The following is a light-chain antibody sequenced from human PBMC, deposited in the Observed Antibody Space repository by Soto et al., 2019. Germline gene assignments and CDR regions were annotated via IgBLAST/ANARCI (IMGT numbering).Light chain of an antibody. J-gene: IGKJ5*01. CDR2: DAS. CDR3: QQRSNWPFA. V-gene: IGKV3-11*01. CDR1: QSVSKY. Sequence: EIVLTQSPATLSLSPGERATLSCRASQSVSKYLAWYQQNPGQAPRLLIYDASNRATGIPARFSGSGSETDFTLTISSLEPEDFAVYYCQQRSNWPFAFGQGTRLEIK.